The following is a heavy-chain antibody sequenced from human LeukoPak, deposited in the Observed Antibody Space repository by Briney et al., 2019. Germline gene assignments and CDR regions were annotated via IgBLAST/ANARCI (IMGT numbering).Heavy chain of an antibody. CDR3: ARPAYTAAYDL. CDR2: MKWDGSEK. V-gene: IGHV3-7*01. D-gene: IGHD3-16*01. J-gene: IGHJ3*01. Sequence: PGGSLRLSCAASGFTFSSSWMSWVRQAPGKGLEWVANMKWDGSEKHYVDSVKGRFTISRDNTESSLYLQMNGLRAEDTAVYYCARPAYTAAYDLWGQGTLVTVSS. CDR1: GFTFSSSW.